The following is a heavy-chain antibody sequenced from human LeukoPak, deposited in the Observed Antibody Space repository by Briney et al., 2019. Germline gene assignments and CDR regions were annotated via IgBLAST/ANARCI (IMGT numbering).Heavy chain of an antibody. Sequence: ASVKVSCKASGYTFTGYYMHWVRQAPGQGLEWMGRINPSGGSTSYAQKFQGRVTMTRDTSTSTVYMELSSLRSEDTAVYYCARDLDTMVRGAGPNFDYWGQGTLVTVSS. CDR1: GYTFTGYY. CDR3: ARDLDTMVRGAGPNFDY. J-gene: IGHJ4*02. CDR2: INPSGGST. V-gene: IGHV1-46*01. D-gene: IGHD3-10*01.